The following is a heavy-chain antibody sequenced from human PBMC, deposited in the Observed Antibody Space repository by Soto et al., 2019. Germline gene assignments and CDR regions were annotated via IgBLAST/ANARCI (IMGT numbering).Heavy chain of an antibody. Sequence: QVQLVQSGPEVKEPGASVKVSCKASNYDFRDYGINWVRQAPGQGLEWMGWISPYNGDTNYAQKFQGRVTLTTDSSMNTAKMELRSLRSKDTARYYCASDLAHYDPTGSVVVARFDYWGQGTLVTVSS. CDR1: NYDFRDYG. D-gene: IGHD2-21*01. CDR2: ISPYNGDT. J-gene: IGHJ4*02. CDR3: ASDLAHYDPTGSVVVARFDY. V-gene: IGHV1-18*01.